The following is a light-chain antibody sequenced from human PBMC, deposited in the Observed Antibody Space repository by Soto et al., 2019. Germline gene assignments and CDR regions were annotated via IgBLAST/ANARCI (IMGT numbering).Light chain of an antibody. CDR1: QGVRND. J-gene: IGKJ2*02. CDR3: LEHNSYPCT. CDR2: AAS. Sequence: DIQMTQSPSSLSASVGDRVTITCRASQGVRNDLGWYQQNPGKAPKRLVYAASSLRSGVPSRFSGSGSATAFTGTIGSLQLGDFATDFCLEHNSYPCTIGQGTKLDIK. V-gene: IGKV1-17*01.